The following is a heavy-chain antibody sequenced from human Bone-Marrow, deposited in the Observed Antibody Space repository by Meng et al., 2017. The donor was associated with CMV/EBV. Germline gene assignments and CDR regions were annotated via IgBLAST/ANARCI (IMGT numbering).Heavy chain of an antibody. V-gene: IGHV3-30-3*01. CDR1: GFTFSSYA. Sequence: GGALRLSCAASGFTFSSYAMHWVRQAPGKGLQWVAVISYDGTNKYYADSVKGRFTISRDNSKNKMYMQMNSLRAEDTAVYYCARVLSSTTYIQYDAFDIWGQGTMVTVSS. J-gene: IGHJ3*02. CDR2: ISYDGTNK. CDR3: ARVLSSTTYIQYDAFDI. D-gene: IGHD2-2*01.